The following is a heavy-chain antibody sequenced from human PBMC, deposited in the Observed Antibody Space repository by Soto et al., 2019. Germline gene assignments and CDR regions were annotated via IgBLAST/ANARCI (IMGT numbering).Heavy chain of an antibody. V-gene: IGHV3-23*01. CDR1: GFIFSSFA. CDR2: ISGSDGST. J-gene: IGHJ4*02. D-gene: IGHD2-15*01. Sequence: GGALRVSCTASGFIFSSFAMSWVRQAPGKGLEWVSTISGSDGSTYYADSVQGRFTISRDNSKNTLSLQMNSLRAEDTAVYYCAKDRFCSGGSCYTDYWGQGTLVTVSS. CDR3: AKDRFCSGGSCYTDY.